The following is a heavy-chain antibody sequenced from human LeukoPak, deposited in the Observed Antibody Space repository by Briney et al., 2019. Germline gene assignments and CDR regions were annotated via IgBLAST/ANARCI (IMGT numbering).Heavy chain of an antibody. J-gene: IGHJ4*02. CDR1: GFTFSSFS. CDR2: ISSSSTTK. CDR3: AGDFVWGKGY. Sequence: GGSLRLSCAASGFTFSSFSMKCVPQAPGKGREGVSYISSSSTTKYHADSVKGRITVYRDNAKNSLYLQMISLRDKATDVYYSAGDFVWGKGYWGQGMLVTVSA. D-gene: IGHD3-16*01. V-gene: IGHV3-48*02.